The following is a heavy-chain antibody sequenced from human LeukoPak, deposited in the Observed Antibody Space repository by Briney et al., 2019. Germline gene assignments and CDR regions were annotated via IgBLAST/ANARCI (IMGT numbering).Heavy chain of an antibody. CDR3: ARDPSGTYYPRVSGALDI. CDR2: ISSISSYI. D-gene: IGHD1-26*01. J-gene: IGHJ3*02. V-gene: IGHV3-21*01. CDR1: GFTFSSYS. Sequence: PGGSLRLSCAASGFTFSSYSMNWVRQAPGKGLEWVSSISSISSYIYYADSVKGRFTVSRDNAKNSLYLQMDSLRAEDTAVYYCARDPSGTYYPRVSGALDIWGQGTMVTVSS.